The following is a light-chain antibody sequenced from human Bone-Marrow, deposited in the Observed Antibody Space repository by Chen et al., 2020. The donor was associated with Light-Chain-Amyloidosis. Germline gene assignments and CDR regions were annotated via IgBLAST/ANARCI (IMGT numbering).Light chain of an antibody. Sequence: SYELTQTPSVSVSPGQTARITCSGDDLPTKYAYWYQQKPGQAPVLVIHRDTERPSGISERFSGSSSGTTATLTISGVQAEDEADYHCQSADSSGTSEVRFGGGTKLTVL. V-gene: IGLV3-25*03. CDR2: RDT. J-gene: IGLJ2*01. CDR3: QSADSSGTSEVR. CDR1: DLPTKY.